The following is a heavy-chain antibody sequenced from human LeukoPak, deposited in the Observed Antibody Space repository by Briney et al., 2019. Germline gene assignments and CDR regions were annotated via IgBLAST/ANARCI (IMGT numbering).Heavy chain of an antibody. V-gene: IGHV4-61*02. Sequence: SETLSLTCIVSGGSISSGSYYWSWIRQPAGKGLEWIGRIYTSGSTNYNPSLKSRVTISVDTSKNQFSLKLSSVTAADTAVYYCAREMTTVSLVHYYYYMDVWGKGTTVTVSS. D-gene: IGHD4-11*01. CDR2: IYTSGST. CDR1: GGSISSGSYY. J-gene: IGHJ6*03. CDR3: AREMTTVSLVHYYYYMDV.